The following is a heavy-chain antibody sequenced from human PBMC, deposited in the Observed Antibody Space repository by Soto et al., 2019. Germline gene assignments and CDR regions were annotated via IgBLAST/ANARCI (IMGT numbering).Heavy chain of an antibody. Sequence: PSESLSHTCAVDGGSFSGYYWSWIRQPPGKGLEWIGEINHSGSTNYNPSLKSRVTISVDTSKNQFSLKLSSVTAADTAVYYCARGGVRRFNYYGPPSTGSWFDPWGQGTLVTVSS. D-gene: IGHD3-10*01. V-gene: IGHV4-34*01. CDR1: GGSFSGYY. J-gene: IGHJ5*02. CDR3: ARGGVRRFNYYGPPSTGSWFDP. CDR2: INHSGST.